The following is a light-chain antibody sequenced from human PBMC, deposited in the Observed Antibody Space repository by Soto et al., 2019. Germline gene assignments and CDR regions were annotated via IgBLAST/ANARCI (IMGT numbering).Light chain of an antibody. V-gene: IGKV1-5*01. CDR3: QQYNSYFWT. J-gene: IGKJ1*01. CDR1: QSISSW. Sequence: DIQMTQSPSTLSASVGDRVTITCRASQSISSWLAWYQQKPGKAPKRLIYDASSLEIGVPSRFSGSGSGTEYTLPISTLQPDDFAANYCQQYNSYFWTFGRGTKVDIK. CDR2: DAS.